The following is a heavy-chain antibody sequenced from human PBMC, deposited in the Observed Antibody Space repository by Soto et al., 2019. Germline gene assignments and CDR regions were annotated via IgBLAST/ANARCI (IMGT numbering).Heavy chain of an antibody. V-gene: IGHV4-4*02. CDR1: GGDITSPYW. CDR2: IYNSGSA. CDR3: ARDAGDRLYFT. Sequence: SETLSLTCTVSGGDITSPYWWTWVRQPPGKGLEWIGEIYNSGSAAYNPSLKSRVTLSVDKSTNQFSLEVRSVTAADTAMYFCARDAGDRLYFTGGQGIMVTVSS. J-gene: IGHJ4*01. D-gene: IGHD2-8*01.